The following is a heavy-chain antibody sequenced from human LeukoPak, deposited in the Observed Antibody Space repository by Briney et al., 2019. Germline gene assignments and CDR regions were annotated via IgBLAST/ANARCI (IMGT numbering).Heavy chain of an antibody. CDR3: AKSIDGSYYYDSSGPVTRALNAFDI. CDR1: GFSFSYYE. V-gene: IGHV3-48*03. J-gene: IGHJ3*02. CDR2: INTDGSTI. Sequence: GGSLRLSCAASGFSFSYYEMNWVRQAPGKGLEWVSYINTDGSTIYEADSVKGRFTISRDNAKNSLYLQMNSLRAEDTAIYYCAKSIDGSYYYDSSGPVTRALNAFDIWGQGTMVTVSS. D-gene: IGHD3-22*01.